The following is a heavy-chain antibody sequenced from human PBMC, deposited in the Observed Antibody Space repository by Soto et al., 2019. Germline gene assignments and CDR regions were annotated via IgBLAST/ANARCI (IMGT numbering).Heavy chain of an antibody. V-gene: IGHV4-30-4*01. CDR2: IYRSGST. CDR3: ASDREAVAGSSLWFDP. D-gene: IGHD6-19*01. Sequence: QVQLQESGPGLVKPSQTLSLTCTVSGGSISSGDYYWSWIRQPPGKGLEWIGYIYRSGSTYYNQSHKSRHTRLVATSNSQLSPNLTSVIAAAADVYYSASDREAVAGSSLWFDPWGQGTLVTVSS. J-gene: IGHJ5*02. CDR1: GGSISSGDYY.